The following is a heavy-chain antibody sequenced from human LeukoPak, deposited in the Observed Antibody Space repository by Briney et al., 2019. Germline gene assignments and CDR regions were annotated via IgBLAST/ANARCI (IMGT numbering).Heavy chain of an antibody. Sequence: ASVRVSCKASGYTFTSYGISWVRQAPGQELEWMGWISAYNGNTNYAQKLQGRVTMTTDTSTSTAYMELRSLRSDDTAVYYCARERYSSGWIRDAFDIWGQGTMVTVSS. CDR1: GYTFTSYG. CDR2: ISAYNGNT. V-gene: IGHV1-18*01. CDR3: ARERYSSGWIRDAFDI. J-gene: IGHJ3*02. D-gene: IGHD6-19*01.